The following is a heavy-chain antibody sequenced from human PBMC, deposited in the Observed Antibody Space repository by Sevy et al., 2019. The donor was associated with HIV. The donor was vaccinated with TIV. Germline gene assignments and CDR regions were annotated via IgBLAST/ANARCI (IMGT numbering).Heavy chain of an antibody. V-gene: IGHV3-30*18. J-gene: IGHJ5*01. CDR3: AKDRRRGYSFGLDS. CDR2: ISYHGDNK. Sequence: GGSLRLSCVGSGFPFGSHSMHWVRQAPGKGLEWVAVISYHGDNKYYADSVKGRFTISRDNSKNTLFLQMNSLRGDDTAVYYCAKDRRRGYSFGLDSWGQGTLVTVSS. CDR1: GFPFGSHS. D-gene: IGHD5-18*01.